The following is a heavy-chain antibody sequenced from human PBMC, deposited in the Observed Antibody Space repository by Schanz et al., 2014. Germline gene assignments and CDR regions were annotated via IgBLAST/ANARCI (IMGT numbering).Heavy chain of an antibody. V-gene: IGHV3-23*01. CDR3: AKAADWPVTRFDP. CDR1: GFTASSHS. D-gene: IGHD3-9*01. Sequence: EVQLLESGGGLVQPGGSLRLSCGVSGFTASSHSMNWVRQAPGKGLEWVSVIGVDGTTTYYADSVKGRFTISRDNSKNTLYLQMNSRRPEDTAVYYCAKAADWPVTRFDPWGQGTLVTVSS. CDR2: IGVDGTTT. J-gene: IGHJ5*02.